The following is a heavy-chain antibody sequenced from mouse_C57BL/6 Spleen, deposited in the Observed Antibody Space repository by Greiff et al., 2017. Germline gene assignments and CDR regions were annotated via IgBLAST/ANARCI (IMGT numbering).Heavy chain of an antibody. V-gene: IGHV1-75*01. CDR3: ARYHGSRYFDY. CDR2: IFPGSGST. D-gene: IGHD1-1*01. Sequence: VKLMESGPELVKPGASVKISCKASGYTFTDYYINWVKQRPGQGLEWIGWIFPGSGSTYYNEKFKGKATLTVDKSSSTAYMLLSSLTSEDSAVYFCARYHGSRYFDYWGQGTTLTVSS. CDR1: GYTFTDYY. J-gene: IGHJ2*01.